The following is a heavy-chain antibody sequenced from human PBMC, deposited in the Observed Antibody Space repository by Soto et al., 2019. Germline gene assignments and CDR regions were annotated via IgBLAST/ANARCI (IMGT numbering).Heavy chain of an antibody. CDR3: ARKGGYDFWSGYLDY. D-gene: IGHD3-3*01. V-gene: IGHV1-69*13. Sequence: GASVKVSCKASGGTFSSYAISWVRQAPGQGLEWMGGIIPIFGTANYAQKFQGRVTITADESTSTAYMELSSLRSEDTAVYYCARKGGYDFWSGYLDYWGQGTLVTVSS. J-gene: IGHJ4*02. CDR2: IIPIFGTA. CDR1: GGTFSSYA.